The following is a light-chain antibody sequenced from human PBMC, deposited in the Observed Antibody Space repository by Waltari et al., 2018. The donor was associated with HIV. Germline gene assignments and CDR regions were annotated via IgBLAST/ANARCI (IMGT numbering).Light chain of an antibody. V-gene: IGKV1-39*01. Sequence: DIRMTQSPSSLSAFVGDRVIITCRASQSISRSLSWFQQKPGKDPTLLIYSTSTLQSGVPSRFGGSGSGTEFSLTIADLQPEDFGIYYCQETHTPHRTFGRGTRV. CDR1: QSISRS. CDR2: STS. J-gene: IGKJ1*01. CDR3: QETHTPHRT.